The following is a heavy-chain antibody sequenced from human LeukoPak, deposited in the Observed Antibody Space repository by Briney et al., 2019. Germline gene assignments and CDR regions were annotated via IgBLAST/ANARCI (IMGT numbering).Heavy chain of an antibody. D-gene: IGHD3-10*01. Sequence: PSETLSLTCTVSGGSISSSSYYWSWIRQSPGKGLEWIGYLHYSGSTYYNPSLESRVTTSVDTSKNQFSLKLSSVTAADTAVYYCASGLLWFGESRGGFDYWGQGTLVTVSS. CDR3: ASGLLWFGESRGGFDY. V-gene: IGHV4-61*01. CDR1: GGSISSSSYY. J-gene: IGHJ4*02. CDR2: LHYSGST.